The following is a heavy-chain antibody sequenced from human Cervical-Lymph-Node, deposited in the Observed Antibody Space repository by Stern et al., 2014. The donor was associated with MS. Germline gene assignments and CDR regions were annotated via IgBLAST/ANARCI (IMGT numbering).Heavy chain of an antibody. J-gene: IGHJ5*02. V-gene: IGHV5-51*01. D-gene: IGHD6-19*01. Sequence: EMQLVESGAEMKKPGESLKISCKASGYSFTSYWIAWVRQMPGKGLEWMGIVYPGDSDTRYNWAFQGQITISADKSPNTAYLQWNSLQASDSGIYYCARQSSTGWSAFDPWGQGTPVTVSS. CDR1: GYSFTSYW. CDR2: VYPGDSDT. CDR3: ARQSSTGWSAFDP.